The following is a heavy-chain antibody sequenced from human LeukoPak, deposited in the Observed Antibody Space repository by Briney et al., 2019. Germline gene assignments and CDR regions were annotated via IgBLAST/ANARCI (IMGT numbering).Heavy chain of an antibody. J-gene: IGHJ4*02. CDR3: ARVRGLGLRYFDWLLLDY. CDR2: IIPILGRA. V-gene: IGHV1-69*04. Sequence: SVKVSCKASGGTFSSYAISWVRQAPGQGLEWMGRIIPILGRANYAQKFQGRVTITSDKSTRTAYIELSSLRSEDPAVYYCARVRGLGLRYFDWLLLDYWGQGTLVTVSS. D-gene: IGHD3-9*01. CDR1: GGTFSSYA.